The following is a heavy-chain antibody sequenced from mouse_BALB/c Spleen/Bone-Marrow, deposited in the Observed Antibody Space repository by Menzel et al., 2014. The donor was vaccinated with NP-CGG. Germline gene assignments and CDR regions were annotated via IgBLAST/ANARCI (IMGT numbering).Heavy chain of an antibody. J-gene: IGHJ1*01. CDR2: IYPYNGGT. V-gene: IGHV1S29*02. D-gene: IGHD3-1*01. CDR3: ARRAGGWYFDV. CDR1: GYTFTDYN. Sequence: EVQLQQSGPELVKPGASVKISCKASGYTFTDYNMHWVKQSHGKSLEWIGYIYPYNGGTGYNQKFKSKATLTVDNSSSIAYMELRSLTSEDSAVYYCARRAGGWYFDVWGAGTTVTVSS.